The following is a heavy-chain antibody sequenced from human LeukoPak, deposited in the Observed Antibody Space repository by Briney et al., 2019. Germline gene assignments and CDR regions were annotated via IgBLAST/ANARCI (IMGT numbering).Heavy chain of an antibody. CDR1: GGTFSSYA. V-gene: IGHV1-69*05. CDR3: ARSSPKDSSSWFDYFDY. J-gene: IGHJ4*02. D-gene: IGHD6-13*01. CDR2: IIPIFGAA. Sequence: SVKVSCKASGGTFSSYAISWVRQAPGQGLEWMGSIIPIFGAANYAQKFQGRVTITTDESTSTAYMELSSLRSEDTAVYYCARSSPKDSSSWFDYFDYWGQGTLVTVSS.